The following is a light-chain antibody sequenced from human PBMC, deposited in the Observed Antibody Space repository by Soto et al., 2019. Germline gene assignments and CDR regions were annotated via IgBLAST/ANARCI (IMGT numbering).Light chain of an antibody. CDR3: QQYNSYSWT. CDR1: QSISLW. Sequence: DIQMTQSPSTLSAFVGDRVTITCRASQSISLWMAWYQQKPGKAPRLLIYDVSTLESGVPSRCSGSGSGTEFSLTIKSLEPDDFATYYCQQYNSYSWTFGQGTKVEIK. J-gene: IGKJ1*01. CDR2: DVS. V-gene: IGKV1-5*01.